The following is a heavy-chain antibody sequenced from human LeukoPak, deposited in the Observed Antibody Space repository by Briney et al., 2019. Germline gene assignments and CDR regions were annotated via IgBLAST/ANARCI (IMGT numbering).Heavy chain of an antibody. D-gene: IGHD3-3*01. V-gene: IGHV4-39*07. CDR1: GGSISSGGYY. CDR2: IYYSGST. J-gene: IGHJ6*02. Sequence: SETLSLTCTVSGGSISSGGYYWSWIRQPPGKGLEWIGSIYYSGSTYYNPSLKSRVTISVDTSKNQFSLKLSSVTAADTAVYYCARDHMLEFPGYYYYGMDVWGQGTTVTVSS. CDR3: ARDHMLEFPGYYYYGMDV.